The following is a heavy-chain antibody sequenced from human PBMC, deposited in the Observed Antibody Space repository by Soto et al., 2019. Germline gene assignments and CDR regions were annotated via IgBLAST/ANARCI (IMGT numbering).Heavy chain of an antibody. D-gene: IGHD4-17*01. CDR3: ARGNYGDYFTVDY. CDR2: IYYSGST. J-gene: IGHJ4*02. V-gene: IGHV4-30-4*01. Sequence: TSETLSLSCTVSGGSISSGDYYWSWIRQPPGKGLEWIGYIYYSGSTYYNPSLKSRVTISVDTSKNQFSLKLSSVTAADTAVYNCARGNYGDYFTVDYWGQGTLVTVSS. CDR1: GGSISSGDYY.